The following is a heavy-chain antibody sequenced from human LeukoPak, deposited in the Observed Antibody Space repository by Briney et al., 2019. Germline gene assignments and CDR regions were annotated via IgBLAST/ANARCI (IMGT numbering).Heavy chain of an antibody. V-gene: IGHV1-2*02. CDR3: ARDHSYDYSGYMED. Sequence: ASVKVSCKASGYTFTGYYIHWVRQAPGQGLEWMGWINPNSGGTKYAQKFQGRVSMTRDTSISTAYMALSRLRSDDTAVYYCARDHSYDYSGYMEDWGKGTTVTVSS. J-gene: IGHJ6*04. CDR2: INPNSGGT. CDR1: GYTFTGYY. D-gene: IGHD3-22*01.